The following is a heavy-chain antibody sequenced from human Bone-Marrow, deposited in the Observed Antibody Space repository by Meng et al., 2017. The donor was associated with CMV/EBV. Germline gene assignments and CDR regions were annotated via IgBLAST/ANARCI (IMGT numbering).Heavy chain of an antibody. V-gene: IGHV3-53*01. Sequence: GESLKISCAASGFTVSSNYMSWVRQAPGKGLEWVSVIYSGGSTYYADSVKGRFTISRDNSKNTLYLQMNSLRTEDTAVYYCARVWTRYLIRSWGQGTLVTGSS. CDR2: IYSGGST. CDR1: GFTVSSNY. D-gene: IGHD3-16*01. J-gene: IGHJ5*02. CDR3: ARVWTRYLIRS.